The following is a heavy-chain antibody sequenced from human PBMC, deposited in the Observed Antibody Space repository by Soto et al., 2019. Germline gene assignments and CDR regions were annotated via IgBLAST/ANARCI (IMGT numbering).Heavy chain of an antibody. Sequence: SGGSLRLSCAATGFTFSSYAMGWVRQAPGKGLEWVSGISVSSGSTYYADSVKGRFTISRDNSKNTLYLQMNSLRAEDTAVYYCASSSGWTDYWGQGTLVTVS. CDR1: GFTFSSYA. J-gene: IGHJ4*02. CDR3: ASSSGWTDY. D-gene: IGHD6-19*01. CDR2: ISVSSGST. V-gene: IGHV3-23*01.